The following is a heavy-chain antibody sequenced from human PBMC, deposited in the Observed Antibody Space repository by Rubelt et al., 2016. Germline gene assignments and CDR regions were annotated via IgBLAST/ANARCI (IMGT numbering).Heavy chain of an antibody. D-gene: IGHD5-12*01. CDR1: GFTFSSYE. Sequence: EVQLVESGGGLVQPGGSLRLSCAASGFTFSSYEMNWVRQAPGKGLEWVSYINSSGSTIYYADSVKGRFTISRDNAKNSLYLQRNGLRAEDTAVYYCARSDIVATITDYWGQGTLVTVSS. J-gene: IGHJ4*02. CDR3: ARSDIVATITDY. CDR2: INSSGSTI. V-gene: IGHV3-48*03.